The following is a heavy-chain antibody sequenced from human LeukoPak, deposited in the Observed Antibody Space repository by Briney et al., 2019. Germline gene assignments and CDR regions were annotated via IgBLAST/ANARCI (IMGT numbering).Heavy chain of an antibody. V-gene: IGHV3-48*01. CDR3: AREEGFDY. Sequence: PGGSLGLSCAASGFTFSSYNMNWVRQAPGKGLEWVSFISSTSNTIYYADSVKGRFTISRDNAKNSLYLQMSSLRAEDTAAYYCAREEGFDYWGQGTLATVSS. CDR2: ISSTSNTI. J-gene: IGHJ4*02. CDR1: GFTFSSYN.